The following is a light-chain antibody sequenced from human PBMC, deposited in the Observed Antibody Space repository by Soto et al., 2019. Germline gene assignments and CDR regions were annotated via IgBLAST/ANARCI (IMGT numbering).Light chain of an antibody. CDR2: GAS. Sequence: ESVLTQSPGTLSLSPGERATLSCRASQSVSSNYLAWYQQKPGQAPRLLIYGASTRASGIPDRFSGSGSGXDLTXXISRLEPEDSAVYYCQHYGSSPTWTFGQGTKVDIK. CDR1: QSVSSNY. CDR3: QHYGSSPTWT. J-gene: IGKJ1*01. V-gene: IGKV3-20*01.